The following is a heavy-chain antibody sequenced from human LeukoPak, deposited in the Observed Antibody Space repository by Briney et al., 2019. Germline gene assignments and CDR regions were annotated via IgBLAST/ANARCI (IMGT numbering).Heavy chain of an antibody. D-gene: IGHD3-10*01. J-gene: IGHJ6*03. CDR2: IYTSGST. Sequence: PSETLSLTCTVSGGSISSGSYYWSWIRQPAGKGLEWIGRIYTSGSTNYNPSLKSRVTISVDTSKNQFSLKLSSVTAADTAVYYCARGAPNYGSGSHSSYYYYYYMDVWGKGTTVTISS. V-gene: IGHV4-61*02. CDR1: GGSISSGSYY. CDR3: ARGAPNYGSGSHSSYYYYYYMDV.